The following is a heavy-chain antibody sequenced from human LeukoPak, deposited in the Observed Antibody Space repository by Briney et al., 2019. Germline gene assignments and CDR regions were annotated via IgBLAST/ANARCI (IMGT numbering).Heavy chain of an antibody. CDR2: ISGSGSST. J-gene: IGHJ4*02. CDR1: GFTFSSYA. D-gene: IGHD1-26*01. CDR3: AKGGSGTYYGIDY. Sequence: GGSLRLSCAASGFTFSSYAMTWVRQAPGKALEWVSAISGSGSSTYYADSVKGRFTISRDNSKNTLYLQMNSLRAEDTAVYYCAKGGSGTYYGIDYWGQGTLVTVSS. V-gene: IGHV3-23*01.